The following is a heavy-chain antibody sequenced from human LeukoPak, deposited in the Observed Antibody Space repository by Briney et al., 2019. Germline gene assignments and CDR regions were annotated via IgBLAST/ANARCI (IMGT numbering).Heavy chain of an antibody. CDR1: GFSFSTLS. J-gene: IGHJ4*02. V-gene: IGHV3-21*01. CDR2: ISTSSSYI. D-gene: IGHD2-2*01. Sequence: GGSLRLSCAASGFSFSTLSMNWVRQAPGKGLEWVSSISTSSSYIYYADSVKGRFTISRDNAKNSLYLQMNSLRAEDTAVYYCARVGIVVVYGYFDYWGQGTLVTVSS. CDR3: ARVGIVVVYGYFDY.